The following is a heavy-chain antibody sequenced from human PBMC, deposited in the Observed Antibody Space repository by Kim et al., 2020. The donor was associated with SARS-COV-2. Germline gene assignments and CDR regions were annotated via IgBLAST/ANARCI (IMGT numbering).Heavy chain of an antibody. CDR1: GGSISSSSYY. J-gene: IGHJ3*02. CDR3: ARHPLSGGYCSGGSCYFI. CDR2: IYYSGST. D-gene: IGHD2-15*01. Sequence: SETLSLTCTVSGGSISSSSYYWGWIRQPPGKGLEWIGSIYYSGSTYYNPSLKSRVTISVDTSKNQFSLKLSSVTAADTAVYYCARHPLSGGYCSGGSCYFIWGQGTMVTVSS. V-gene: IGHV4-39*01.